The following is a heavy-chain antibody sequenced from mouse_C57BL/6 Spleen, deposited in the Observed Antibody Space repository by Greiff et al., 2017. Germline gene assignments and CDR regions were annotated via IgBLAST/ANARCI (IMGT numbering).Heavy chain of an antibody. CDR3: ARWEPYFDY. CDR1: GYTFTSYW. V-gene: IGHV1-59*01. CDR2: IDPSDSYT. Sequence: QVQLKQSGAELVRPGTSVKLSCKASGYTFTSYWMHWVKQRPGQGLEWIGVIDPSDSYTNYNQKFKGKATLTVDTSSSTAYMQLSSLTSEDSAVYYCARWEPYFDYWGQGTTLTVSS. D-gene: IGHD4-1*01. J-gene: IGHJ2*01.